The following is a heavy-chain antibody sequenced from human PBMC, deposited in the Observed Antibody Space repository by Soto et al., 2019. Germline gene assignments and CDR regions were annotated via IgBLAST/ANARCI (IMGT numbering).Heavy chain of an antibody. J-gene: IGHJ5*02. CDR3: ARLRYYVSSGSPLGFDP. CDR1: GFTFSTYW. CDR2: IKQDGSEK. Sequence: PGGSLRLSCAASGFTFSTYWMSWVRQAPGKGLEWLANIKQDGSEKYYVDSVRGRFTISRDNAKNSLYVQMSSLRAEDTAVYYCARLRYYVSSGSPLGFDPLAQGTL. D-gene: IGHD3-22*01. V-gene: IGHV3-7*01.